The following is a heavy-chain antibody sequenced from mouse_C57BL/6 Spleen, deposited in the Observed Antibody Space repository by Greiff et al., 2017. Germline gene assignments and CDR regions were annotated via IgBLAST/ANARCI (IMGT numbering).Heavy chain of an antibody. D-gene: IGHD2-5*01. CDR1: GYTFTSYW. V-gene: IGHV1-61*01. CDR3: ERSRPFHSKGGYFDV. Sequence: QVQLQQPGAELVRPGSSVKLSCKASGYTFTSYWMDWVKQRPGQGLEWIGNIYPSDSETHYNQKFKDKATLTVDKSASTAYMQLSSLTSEDSAVYYGERSRPFHSKGGYFDVWGTGTTVTVSS. J-gene: IGHJ1*03. CDR2: IYPSDSET.